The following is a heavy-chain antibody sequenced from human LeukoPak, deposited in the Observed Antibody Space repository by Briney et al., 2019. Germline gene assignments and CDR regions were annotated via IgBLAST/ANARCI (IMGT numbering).Heavy chain of an antibody. J-gene: IGHJ4*02. V-gene: IGHV4-34*01. CDR3: ARNSVAGTKIDY. CDR2: INHSGST. Sequence: PSETLSLTCAVYGGSFSGYYWSWIRQPPGKGLEWIGEINHSGSTNYNPSLKSRVTISVDTSKKQFSLKLSSVTAADTAVYYCARNSVAGTKIDYWGQGTLVTVSS. CDR1: GGSFSGYY. D-gene: IGHD6-19*01.